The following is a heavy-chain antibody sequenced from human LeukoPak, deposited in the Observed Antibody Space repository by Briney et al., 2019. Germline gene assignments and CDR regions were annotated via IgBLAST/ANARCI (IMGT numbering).Heavy chain of an antibody. CDR2: ISGSGGST. D-gene: IGHD3-3*01. CDR3: VKGGQNYDFWRFDY. J-gene: IGHJ4*02. Sequence: SGGSLRLSCGASGFRFSRYAMSWVRQAPGKGLEWVSSISGSGGSTYYTDSVKGRFAISRDNSKSTLYLQMNSLGTDDTALYYCVKGGQNYDFWRFDYWGQGTLVTASS. V-gene: IGHV3-23*01. CDR1: GFRFSRYA.